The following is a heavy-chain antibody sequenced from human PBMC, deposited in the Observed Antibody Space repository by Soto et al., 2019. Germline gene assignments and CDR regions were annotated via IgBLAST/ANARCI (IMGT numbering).Heavy chain of an antibody. Sequence: GGSLRLSCAASGFTFSSYAMHWVRQAPGKGLEWVAVISYDGSNKYYADSVKGRFTISRDNSKNTLYLQMNSLRAEDTAVYYCARESITIFGVVFYYFDYWGQGTLVTVSS. CDR2: ISYDGSNK. V-gene: IGHV3-30-3*01. J-gene: IGHJ4*02. D-gene: IGHD3-3*01. CDR3: ARESITIFGVVFYYFDY. CDR1: GFTFSSYA.